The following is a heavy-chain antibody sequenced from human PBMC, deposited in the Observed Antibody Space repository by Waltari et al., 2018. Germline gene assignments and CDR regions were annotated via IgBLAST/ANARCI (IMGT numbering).Heavy chain of an antibody. CDR2: ISSSGSTI. CDR3: ARERGTNGVLNWFDP. J-gene: IGHJ5*02. V-gene: IGHV3-48*03. CDR1: GFTFSSYE. Sequence: EVQLVESGGGLVQPGGSLRLSCAASGFTFSSYEMNWVRQAPGKGLEWVSYISSSGSTIYYADSGKGRFTISRDNAKNSLYLQMNILRAEDTAVYYCARERGTNGVLNWFDPWGQGTLVTVSS. D-gene: IGHD2-8*01.